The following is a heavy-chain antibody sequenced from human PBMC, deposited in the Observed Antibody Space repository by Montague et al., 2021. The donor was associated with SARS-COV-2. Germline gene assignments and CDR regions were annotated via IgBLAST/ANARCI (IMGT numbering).Heavy chain of an antibody. CDR3: ASPTYYYDSSGSDVFDI. Sequence: SETLSLTCTVSGGSISSSNYYWGWIRQPPGKGLEWIGSIYYSGSTYYNPSLKSRVTIFVDASKNQFSLKLSSVTAADTAVYYCASPTYYYDSSGSDVFDIWGQGTMVTVSS. V-gene: IGHV4-39*01. CDR1: GGSISSSNYY. D-gene: IGHD3-22*01. J-gene: IGHJ3*02. CDR2: IYYSGST.